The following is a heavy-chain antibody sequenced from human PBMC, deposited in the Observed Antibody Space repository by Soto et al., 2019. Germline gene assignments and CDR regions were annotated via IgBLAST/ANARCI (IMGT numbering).Heavy chain of an antibody. CDR1: GFTFSNAW. CDR2: MKSKTAGGTT. D-gene: IGHD3-22*01. Sequence: EVQLVESGGGLVKPGGSLRLSCAASGFTFSNAWMSWVRQAPGQGLEWVGRMKSKTAGGTTDYAAPVKGRFTISRDDSNNTMYLQMNSLKTEDTAVDYCTSDFYYDSSGYYRSIDYWGQGTLVTVSS. J-gene: IGHJ4*02. CDR3: TSDFYYDSSGYYRSIDY. V-gene: IGHV3-15*01.